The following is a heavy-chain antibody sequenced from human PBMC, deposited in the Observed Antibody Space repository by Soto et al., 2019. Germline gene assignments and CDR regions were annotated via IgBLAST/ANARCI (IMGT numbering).Heavy chain of an antibody. CDR3: ARVERGYCSGGGCPIYYYGMDV. D-gene: IGHD2-15*01. V-gene: IGHV4-31*03. J-gene: IGHJ6*02. Sequence: SETLSLTCTVSGGSISSGGYYWSWIRQHPGKGLEWIGYIYYSGSTYYNPSLKSRVTISVDTSKNQFSLKLSSVTAADTAVYYCARVERGYCSGGGCPIYYYGMDVWGQGTTVTVSS. CDR2: IYYSGST. CDR1: GGSISSGGYY.